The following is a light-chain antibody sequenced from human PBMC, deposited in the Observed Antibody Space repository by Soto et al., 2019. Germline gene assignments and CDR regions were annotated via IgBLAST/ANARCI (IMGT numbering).Light chain of an antibody. CDR3: QQSYSTLQG. V-gene: IGKV1-39*01. CDR1: QSISSY. J-gene: IGKJ2*03. Sequence: DIQMTQSPSSLSASVGDRVTITCRASQSISSYLNWYQQKPGKVPKLLIYAASSLQSGVPSRFSGSGSGTDFTLTISSLQPEDFATYYCQQSYSTLQGFGQGTKLEIK. CDR2: AAS.